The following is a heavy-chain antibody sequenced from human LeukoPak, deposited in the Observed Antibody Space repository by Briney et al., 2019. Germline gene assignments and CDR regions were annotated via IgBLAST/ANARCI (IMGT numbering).Heavy chain of an antibody. CDR1: GYSFTSYW. Sequence: GESLKISCKGSGYSFTSYWTGWVRQMPGKGLEWMGIIYPGDSDTRYSPSFQGQVTISADKSISTAYLQWSSLKASDTAMYYCARQPGRAYYYGSGSYYKDYWGQGTLVTVSS. CDR3: ARQPGRAYYYGSGSYYKDY. D-gene: IGHD3-10*01. J-gene: IGHJ4*02. CDR2: IYPGDSDT. V-gene: IGHV5-51*01.